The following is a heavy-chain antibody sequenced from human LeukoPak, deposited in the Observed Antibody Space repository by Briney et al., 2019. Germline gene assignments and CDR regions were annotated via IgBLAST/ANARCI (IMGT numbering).Heavy chain of an antibody. V-gene: IGHV1-18*01. Sequence: ASVKVSCKASGYTFTSYGISWVRQAPGQGLEWMGWISAYNGNTNYAQKLQGRVTMTTDTSTSTAYMELRSLRSDDTAVYYCARGPPGPRGYSSPYPDYWGQGTLVTVSS. CDR3: ARGPPGPRGYSSPYPDY. J-gene: IGHJ4*02. D-gene: IGHD5-18*01. CDR1: GYTFTSYG. CDR2: ISAYNGNT.